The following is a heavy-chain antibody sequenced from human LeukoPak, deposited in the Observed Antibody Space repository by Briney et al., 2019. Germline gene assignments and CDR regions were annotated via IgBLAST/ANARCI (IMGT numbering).Heavy chain of an antibody. Sequence: GGSLRLSCAASGFTVSSNYMSWVRQAPGKGLEWVSVIYSGGSTYYADSVKGRFTISRDNSKNTLYLQMNSLRAEDTAVYYCAREAWFGRWFDPWGQGTLVTVSS. CDR1: GFTVSSNY. CDR2: IYSGGST. V-gene: IGHV3-53*01. J-gene: IGHJ5*02. D-gene: IGHD3-10*01. CDR3: AREAWFGRWFDP.